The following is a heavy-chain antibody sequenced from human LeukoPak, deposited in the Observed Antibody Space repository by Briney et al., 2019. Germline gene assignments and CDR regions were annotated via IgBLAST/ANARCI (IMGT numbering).Heavy chain of an antibody. Sequence: SETLSLTCTVSGGSISSYYWSWIRQPPGKGLEWIGYIYYSGSTYYNPSLKSRVTISVDTSKNQFSLKLSSVTAADTAVYYCARRYSSSWYGLDYWGQGTLVTVSS. V-gene: IGHV4-59*08. CDR1: GGSISSYY. CDR2: IYYSGST. J-gene: IGHJ4*02. D-gene: IGHD6-13*01. CDR3: ARRYSSSWYGLDY.